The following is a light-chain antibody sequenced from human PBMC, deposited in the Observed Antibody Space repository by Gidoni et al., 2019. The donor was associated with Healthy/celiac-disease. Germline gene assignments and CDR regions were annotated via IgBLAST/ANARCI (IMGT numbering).Light chain of an antibody. CDR1: SLRSYY. J-gene: IGLJ2*01. Sequence: SSELTQDPAVAVVWGPTVRITCQGDSLRSYYASWYQQKPGQAPVLVIYGKNNRPSGIPDRFSGSSSGNTASLTITGAQAEDEADYYCNSRDSSGNHVVFGGGTKLTVL. CDR2: GKN. V-gene: IGLV3-19*01. CDR3: NSRDSSGNHVV.